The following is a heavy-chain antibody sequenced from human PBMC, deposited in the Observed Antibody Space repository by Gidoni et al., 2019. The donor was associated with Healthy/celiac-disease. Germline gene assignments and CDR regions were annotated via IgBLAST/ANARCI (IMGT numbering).Heavy chain of an antibody. J-gene: IGHJ6*02. V-gene: IGHV3-30*04. D-gene: IGHD3-16*02. CDR3: AHLSSYYDYVWGSYRGSDGMDV. Sequence: QVQLVESGGGVVQPGRSLSLSCAASGFTFSSYAMPWVRQAPGKGLEWVAVISYDGSNKYYADSVKGRFTISRDNSKNTLYLQMNSLRAEDTAVYYCAHLSSYYDYVWGSYRGSDGMDVWGQGTTVTVSS. CDR1: GFTFSSYA. CDR2: ISYDGSNK.